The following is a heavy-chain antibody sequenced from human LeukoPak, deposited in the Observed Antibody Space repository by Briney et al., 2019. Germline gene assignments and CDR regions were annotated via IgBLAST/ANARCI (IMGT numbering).Heavy chain of an antibody. D-gene: IGHD4-17*01. Sequence: GGSLRLSCAAFGFIVRSNHINWVRQAPGKGLEWVSITYSGDTTYYADSVKGRFIISRDDSKNTLSLQMNDLRVEDTAVYYCASYGDYVLYFDYWGQGTLVTVSS. CDR2: TYSGDTT. V-gene: IGHV3-66*01. J-gene: IGHJ4*02. CDR3: ASYGDYVLYFDY. CDR1: GFIVRSNH.